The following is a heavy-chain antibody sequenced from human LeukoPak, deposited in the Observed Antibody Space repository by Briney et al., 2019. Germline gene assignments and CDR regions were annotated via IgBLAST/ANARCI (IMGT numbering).Heavy chain of an antibody. CDR3: ARDQRYYFDL. J-gene: IGHJ2*01. CDR1: GGSISSYY. V-gene: IGHV4-59*01. D-gene: IGHD1-14*01. Sequence: SETPSLTCTVSGGSISSYYWSWIRQPPGKGLEWIGYIYYSGSTNYNPSLKSRVTISVDTSKNQFSLKLSSVTAADTAVYYCARDQRYYFDLWGRGTLVTVSS. CDR2: IYYSGST.